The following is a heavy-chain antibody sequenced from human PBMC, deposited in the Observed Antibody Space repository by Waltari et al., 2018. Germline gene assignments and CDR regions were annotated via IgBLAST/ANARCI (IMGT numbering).Heavy chain of an antibody. CDR1: DYSISTGYY. V-gene: IGHV4-38-2*01. J-gene: IGHJ4*02. Sequence: QVQLQESGPGLVTPAETLSLTCAVSDYSISTGYYWGWIRQPPGKGLEWIGSIHHSGGTADERAFKSRVPMSVEASKNHYPRKLSTKTAADTAVYDCARQGGVTSGPESFFDCWGQGTLVTVSS. D-gene: IGHD3-16*01. CDR2: IHHSGGT. CDR3: ARQGGVTSGPESFFDC.